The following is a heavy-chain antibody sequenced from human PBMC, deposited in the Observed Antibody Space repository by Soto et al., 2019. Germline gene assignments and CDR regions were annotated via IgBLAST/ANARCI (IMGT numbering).Heavy chain of an antibody. CDR2: IYTGDST. J-gene: IGHJ4*02. D-gene: IGHD1-26*01. V-gene: IGHV3-66*01. CDR3: AKSKELGVSAPDH. CDR1: GVTVNSNR. Sequence: PGGSLRLSCAASGVTVNSNRMSWVRQAPGKGLEWVSVIYTGDSTYYADSVKDRFTISRDSSKNTLYLQMNSLRVEDTAVYYCAKSKELGVSAPDHWGQGTLVTVSS.